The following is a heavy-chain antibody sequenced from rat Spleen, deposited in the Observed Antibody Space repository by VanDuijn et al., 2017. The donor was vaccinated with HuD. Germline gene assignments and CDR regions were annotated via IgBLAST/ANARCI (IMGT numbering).Heavy chain of an antibody. V-gene: IGHV5-20*01. Sequence: EVQLVESGGGLVQPGRSLKLSCAASGFTFSNYDMAWVRQAPTKGLEWVASISYDGSSTYYRDSVKGRFTISRDNAKSTLYLQMDSLRSEDTATYYCTTEGVYDGSYYYGFDYWGQGVMVTVSS. D-gene: IGHD1-12*02. CDR3: TTEGVYDGSYYYGFDY. CDR2: ISYDGSST. CDR1: GFTFSNYD. J-gene: IGHJ2*01.